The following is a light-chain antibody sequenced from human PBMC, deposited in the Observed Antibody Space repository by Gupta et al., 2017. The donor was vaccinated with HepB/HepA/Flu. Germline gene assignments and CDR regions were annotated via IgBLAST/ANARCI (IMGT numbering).Light chain of an antibody. J-gene: IGLJ2*01. CDR2: EVN. Sequence: QSALIQPPSASGSPAQPVPISCPRTSSDVGAYNYVSWYQQHPGKAPKVIIYEVNKRPSGVPDRFSGSKSDNTASLTVSGLQAEDEADYYCSARGCRDNLIFGGGTKLTVL. CDR1: SSDVGAYNY. V-gene: IGLV2-8*01. CDR3: SARGCRDNLI.